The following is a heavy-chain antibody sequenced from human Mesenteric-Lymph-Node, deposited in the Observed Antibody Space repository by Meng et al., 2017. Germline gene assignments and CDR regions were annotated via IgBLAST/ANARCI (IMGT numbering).Heavy chain of an antibody. V-gene: IGHV4-61*02. Sequence: SETLSLTCTVSGGSISSGSYYWSWIRQPAGKGLEWIGRIYTSGSTNYNPSLKSRVTISVDTSKNQFSLKLSSVTAADTAVYYCASNYYGSGSYYNGALFAYYYGMDVWGQGTTVTVSS. CDR3: ASNYYGSGSYYNGALFAYYYGMDV. D-gene: IGHD3-10*01. CDR1: GGSISSGSYY. J-gene: IGHJ6*02. CDR2: IYTSGST.